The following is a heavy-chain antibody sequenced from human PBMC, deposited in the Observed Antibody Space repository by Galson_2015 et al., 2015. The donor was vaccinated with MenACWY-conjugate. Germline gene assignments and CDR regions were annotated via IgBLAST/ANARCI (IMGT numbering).Heavy chain of an antibody. D-gene: IGHD2-2*01. CDR1: GFTFGRYW. V-gene: IGHV3-74*01. Sequence: ALRLACAASGFTFGRYWMHWVRLAPGEGLVWDSDTRNNRRSTSYADSVMGRYTISRDHANNALYLQMNSLRAEDTAVYYCASYCSSPSCYGGIFGSWGQGTLVTVSS. CDR2: TRNNRRST. CDR3: ASYCSSPSCYGGIFGS. J-gene: IGHJ5*01.